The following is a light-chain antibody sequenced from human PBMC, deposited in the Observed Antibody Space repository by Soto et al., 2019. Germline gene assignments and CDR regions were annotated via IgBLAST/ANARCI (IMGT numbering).Light chain of an antibody. CDR3: QQYHIYST. CDR1: QSISGW. Sequence: DIQMTQSPSTLSASVGDRVTITCRASQSISGWLAWYQLRPGKAPKLLISQASILQIGVPSRFSGSGSGTEFTLTISSLQPDDSATYYCQQYHIYSTFGQGTKLEIK. V-gene: IGKV1-5*03. CDR2: QAS. J-gene: IGKJ2*01.